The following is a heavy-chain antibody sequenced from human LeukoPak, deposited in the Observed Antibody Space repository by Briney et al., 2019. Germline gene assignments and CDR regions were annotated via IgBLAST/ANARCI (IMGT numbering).Heavy chain of an antibody. CDR3: AKGFRRYDSSGYYPTDY. J-gene: IGHJ4*02. CDR2: ISYDGSNK. V-gene: IGHV3-30*18. CDR1: GFTFSSYG. Sequence: PGRSLRLSCAASGFTFSSYGMHWVRQAPGKGLEWVAVISYDGSNKYYADSVKGRFTISRDNSKNTLYLQMNSLRAKDTAVYYCAKGFRRYDSSGYYPTDYWGQGTLVTVSS. D-gene: IGHD3-22*01.